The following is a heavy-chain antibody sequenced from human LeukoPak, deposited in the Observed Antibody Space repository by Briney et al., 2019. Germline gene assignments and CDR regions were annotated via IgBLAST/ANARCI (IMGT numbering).Heavy chain of an antibody. V-gene: IGHV1-69*13. CDR3: ARELYYGSGSRHNWFDP. CDR1: GGTFISYA. J-gene: IGHJ5*02. Sequence: ASVKLSCKASGGTFISYAISWVRQAPGQGLEWMGGIIPIFGTANYAQKFQGRVTITADESTSTAYMELSSLRSEDTAVYYCARELYYGSGSRHNWFDPWGQGTLVTVSS. CDR2: IIPIFGTA. D-gene: IGHD3-10*01.